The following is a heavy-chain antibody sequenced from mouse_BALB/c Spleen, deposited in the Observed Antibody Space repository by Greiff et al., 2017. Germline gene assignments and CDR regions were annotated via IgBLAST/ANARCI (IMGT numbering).Heavy chain of an antibody. Sequence: EVQLQQTGPELVKPGASVKISCKASGYSFTDYIMLWVKQSHGKSLEWIGNINPYYGSTSYNLKFKGKATLTVDKSSSTAYMQLNSLTSEDSAVYYCARKGYYGNSYYAMDYWGQGTSVTVSS. CDR1: GYSFTDYI. CDR3: ARKGYYGNSYYAMDY. J-gene: IGHJ4*01. V-gene: IGHV1-39*01. CDR2: INPYYGST. D-gene: IGHD2-1*01.